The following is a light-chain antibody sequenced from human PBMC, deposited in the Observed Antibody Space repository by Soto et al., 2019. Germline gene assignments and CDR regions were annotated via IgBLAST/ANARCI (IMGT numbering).Light chain of an antibody. V-gene: IGKV1-27*01. CDR1: QVIGNY. J-gene: IGKJ5*01. CDR2: GAY. Sequence: DIQMTQSPSSLSASVGDIVTITFRASQVIGNYLAWYQQKPGKVPKLLIYGAYTLQSGVPSRFSGSGSGTDFTLTISSLQPEDFATYYCQHIYTIPITFGQGTRLEIK. CDR3: QHIYTIPIT.